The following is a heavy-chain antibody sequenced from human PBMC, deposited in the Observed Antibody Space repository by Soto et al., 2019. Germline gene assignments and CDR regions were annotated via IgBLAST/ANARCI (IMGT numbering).Heavy chain of an antibody. J-gene: IGHJ4*02. V-gene: IGHV3-30*18. CDR1: GFTFSYG. Sequence: VQLLESGGGLIQPGGSLRLSCAASGFTFSYGIHWLRQAPGKGLEWVAYISYDSSNKFYGDYVKGRFTISRDNSKNTQFLQMISLRAEDTAVYYCAKLVIGYCSGNTCDDYWGQGTLVAVSS. CDR3: AKLVIGYCSGNTCDDY. D-gene: IGHD2-15*01. CDR2: ISYDSSNK.